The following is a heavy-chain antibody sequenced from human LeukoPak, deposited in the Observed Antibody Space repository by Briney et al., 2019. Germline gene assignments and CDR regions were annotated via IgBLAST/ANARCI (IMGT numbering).Heavy chain of an antibody. V-gene: IGHV3-30*02. CDR2: IRYDGSDT. Sequence: QPGGSLRLSCAASGFLFSRYGMHWVRQAPGGGLEWVALIRYDGSDTYYAASVKGRFTISRDNSKNTLYLQMNSLRGEDTAVYYCARVLSVSYCDSWGQGTLVTVSS. D-gene: IGHD2/OR15-2a*01. CDR3: ARVLSVSYCDS. CDR1: GFLFSRYG. J-gene: IGHJ4*02.